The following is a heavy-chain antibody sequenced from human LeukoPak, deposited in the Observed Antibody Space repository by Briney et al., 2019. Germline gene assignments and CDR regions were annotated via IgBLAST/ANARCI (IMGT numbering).Heavy chain of an antibody. CDR1: GGSISSGSYY. J-gene: IGHJ5*02. CDR3: ARGFTMVDP. Sequence: PSQTLSLTCTVSGGSISSGSYYWSWIRQPAGKGLEWIGRIYTSGSTNYNPSLKSRVTISVDTSKNQFSLKLSSVTAADTAVYYCARGFTMVDPWGQGTLVTVSS. V-gene: IGHV4-61*02. CDR2: IYTSGST. D-gene: IGHD3-10*01.